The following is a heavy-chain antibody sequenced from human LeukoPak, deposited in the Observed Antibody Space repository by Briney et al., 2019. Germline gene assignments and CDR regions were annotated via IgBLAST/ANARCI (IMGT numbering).Heavy chain of an antibody. V-gene: IGHV4-59*01. CDR3: ARTRRYGDFDY. J-gene: IGHJ4*02. CDR2: IYYSGST. D-gene: IGHD4-17*01. Sequence: SETLSLTCTVSGGSTSSYYWSWIRQPPGKGLEWIGYIYYSGSTNYNPSLKSRVTISVDTSKNQFSLKLSSVTAADTAVYYCARTRRYGDFDYWGQGTLVTVSS. CDR1: GGSTSSYY.